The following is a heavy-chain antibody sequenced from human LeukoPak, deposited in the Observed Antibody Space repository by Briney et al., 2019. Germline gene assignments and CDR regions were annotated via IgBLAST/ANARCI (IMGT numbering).Heavy chain of an antibody. D-gene: IGHD3-10*01. CDR1: GFTFSSYG. CDR3: AKGGIYYGSGSPPFVY. J-gene: IGHJ4*02. V-gene: IGHV3-30*02. CDR2: IRYDGSNK. Sequence: GGSLRLSCAASGFTFSSYGMHWVRQAPGKGLEWVAFIRYDGSNKYYADSVKGRFTISRDNSKNTLYLQMNSLRAEDTAVYYCAKGGIYYGSGSPPFVYWGQGTLVTVSS.